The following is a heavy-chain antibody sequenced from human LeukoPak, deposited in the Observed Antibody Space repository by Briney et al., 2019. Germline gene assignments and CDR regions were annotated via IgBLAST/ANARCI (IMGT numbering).Heavy chain of an antibody. CDR1: GFTFSSFA. CDR2: ISGSGGST. V-gene: IGHV3-23*01. D-gene: IGHD2-2*01. J-gene: IGHJ5*02. Sequence: PGGSLRLSCAASGFTFSSFAMSWVRQAPVKGLEWVSGISGSGGSTHYADSVKGRFTISRDNSKNTLYLQMNSLRAEDTAVYYCAKGYCSSITCYSRLDPWGQGTLVTVSS. CDR3: AKGYCSSITCYSRLDP.